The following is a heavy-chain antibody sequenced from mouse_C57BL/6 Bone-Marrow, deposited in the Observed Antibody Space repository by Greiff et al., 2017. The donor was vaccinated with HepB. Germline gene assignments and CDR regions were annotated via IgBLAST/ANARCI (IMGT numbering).Heavy chain of an antibody. J-gene: IGHJ3*01. CDR2: IYPGSGST. V-gene: IGHV1-55*01. D-gene: IGHD1-1*01. Sequence: VQLQQSGAELVKPGASVKMSCKASGYTFTSYWITWVKQRPGQGLEWIGDIYPGSGSTNYNEKFKSKATLTVDTSSSTAYMQLSSLTSEDSAVYYRARTTVVATPFAYWGQGTLVTVSA. CDR1: GYTFTSYW. CDR3: ARTTVVATPFAY.